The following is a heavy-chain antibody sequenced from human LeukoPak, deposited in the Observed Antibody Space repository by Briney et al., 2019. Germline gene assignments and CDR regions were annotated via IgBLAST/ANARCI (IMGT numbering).Heavy chain of an antibody. CDR2: IYYSVST. J-gene: IGHJ5*02. D-gene: IGHD5-24*01. V-gene: IGHV4-31*03. CDR1: GGSISSGGYY. Sequence: SQTLSLTCTVSGGSISSGGYYWSWIRQHPGKGLEWIGYIYYSVSTYYNPSRKSRVTISVDTSKNQFSLKLSSVTAADTAVYYCAREEMATMRFDPWGQGTLVTVSS. CDR3: AREEMATMRFDP.